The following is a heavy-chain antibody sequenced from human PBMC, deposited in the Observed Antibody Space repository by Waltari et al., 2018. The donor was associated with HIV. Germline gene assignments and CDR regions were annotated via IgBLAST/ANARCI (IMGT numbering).Heavy chain of an antibody. CDR2: INHSGST. CDR3: ARVLYYDSSGQDY. CDR1: GGSFSGYY. D-gene: IGHD3-22*01. Sequence: QVQLQQWGAGLLTPPETLSLTCAVYGGSFSGYYWSCIRQPPGKGLEWIGEINHSGSTNYNPSLKSRVTISVDTSKNQFSLKLSSVTAADTAVYYCARVLYYDSSGQDYWGQGTLVTVSS. J-gene: IGHJ4*02. V-gene: IGHV4-34*01.